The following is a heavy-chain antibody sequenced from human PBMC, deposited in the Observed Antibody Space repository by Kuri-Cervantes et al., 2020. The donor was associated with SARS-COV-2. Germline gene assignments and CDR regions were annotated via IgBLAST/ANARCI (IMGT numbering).Heavy chain of an antibody. CDR3: ARVWYYDSSGHQWYFDL. CDR1: DGSITNYY. D-gene: IGHD3-22*01. J-gene: IGHJ2*01. V-gene: IGHV4-4*07. Sequence: SETLSLTCTVSDGSITNYYWSWIRQPAGKGPEWIGRLYTSGSTKYNPSLKSRVTMSVDTSKNQFSLKLSSVTAADTAVYYCARVWYYDSSGHQWYFDLWGRGTLVTVSS. CDR2: LYTSGST.